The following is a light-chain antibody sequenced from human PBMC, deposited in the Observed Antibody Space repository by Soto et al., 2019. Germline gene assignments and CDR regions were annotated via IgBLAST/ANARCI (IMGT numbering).Light chain of an antibody. J-gene: IGKJ5*01. CDR3: QQFNSYTIT. CDR1: QSIGSW. Sequence: DIQMTQSPSTLSASVGDRVTITCRASQSIGSWLAWYQQKPGKAPKLLIYKASTLESGVPSNFSGSGSGTEFTLTISSLQPEDFATYFCQQFNSYTITFGQGTRLEIK. V-gene: IGKV1-5*03. CDR2: KAS.